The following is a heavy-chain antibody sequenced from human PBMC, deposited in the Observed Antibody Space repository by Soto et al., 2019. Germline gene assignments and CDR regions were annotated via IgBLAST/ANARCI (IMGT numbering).Heavy chain of an antibody. CDR3: TTYPNNYYYYGMDV. Sequence: SLRLSCAASGFTFSGSAMHWVRQASGKGLEWVVRIRSKANSYATAYAASVKGRFTISRDDSKNTAYLQMNSLKTEDTAVYYCTTYPNNYYYYGMDVWGQGTTVTVYS. CDR1: GFTFSGSA. V-gene: IGHV3-73*01. CDR2: IRSKANSYAT. J-gene: IGHJ6*02.